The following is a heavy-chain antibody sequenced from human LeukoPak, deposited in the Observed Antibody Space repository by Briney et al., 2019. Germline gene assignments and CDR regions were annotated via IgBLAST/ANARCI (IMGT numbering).Heavy chain of an antibody. CDR1: GFTFSNYW. Sequence: PGGSLRLSCAASGFTFSNYWMHWVRQAPGKGLVWASRINSDGSTTTYADSVKGRFTISRDDSKNTLYLQMNSLKTEDTAVYYCTTDLAIKHWGQGTLVTVSS. CDR2: INSDGSTT. CDR3: TTDLAIKH. V-gene: IGHV3-74*01. J-gene: IGHJ1*01. D-gene: IGHD5-24*01.